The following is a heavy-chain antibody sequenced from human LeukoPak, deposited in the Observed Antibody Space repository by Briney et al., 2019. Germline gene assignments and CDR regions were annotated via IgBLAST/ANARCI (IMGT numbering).Heavy chain of an antibody. CDR3: ARDRDSSGWYYEAEYFQH. CDR1: GFTFSSYE. Sequence: PGGSLRLSCAASGFTFSSYEMNWVRQAPGKGLEWVSYISSSGSTIYYADSVKGRFTISRDNAENSLYLQMNSLRAEDTAVYYCARDRDSSGWYYEAEYFQHWGQGTLVTVSS. CDR2: ISSSGSTI. V-gene: IGHV3-48*03. D-gene: IGHD6-19*01. J-gene: IGHJ1*01.